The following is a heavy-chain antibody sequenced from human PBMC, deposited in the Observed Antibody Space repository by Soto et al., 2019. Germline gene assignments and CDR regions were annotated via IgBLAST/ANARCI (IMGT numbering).Heavy chain of an antibody. CDR2: IYYTGRT. V-gene: IGHV4-39*01. J-gene: IGHJ4*02. CDR3: ARFFDS. Sequence: QLQLQESGPGLVKPSETLSLTCTVSGGSISGSDYHWGWIRQPPGKGLDWIGSIYYTGRTYYNPSLXSXLTISLVTSKTQFSLNLNSVTAADTAVYYCARFFDSWGQGTLVTVSS. CDR1: GGSISGSDYH.